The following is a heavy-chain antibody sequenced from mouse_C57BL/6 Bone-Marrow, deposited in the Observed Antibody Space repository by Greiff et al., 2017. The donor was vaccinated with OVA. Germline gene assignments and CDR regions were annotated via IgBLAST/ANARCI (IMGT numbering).Heavy chain of an antibody. CDR1: GYTFTSYG. V-gene: IGHV1-81*01. CDR3: ARGVGLRDWFAY. CDR2: IYPRSGNT. Sequence: VKLMESGAELARPGASVKLSCKASGYTFTSYGISWVKQRTGQGLEWIGEIYPRSGNTYYNEKFKGKATLTADKSSSTAYMELRSLTSEDSAVYFCARGVGLRDWFAYWGQGTLVTVSA. J-gene: IGHJ3*01. D-gene: IGHD3-1*01.